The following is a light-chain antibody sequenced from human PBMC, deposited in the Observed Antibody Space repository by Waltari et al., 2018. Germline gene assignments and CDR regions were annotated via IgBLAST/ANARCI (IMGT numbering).Light chain of an antibody. Sequence: SYVLTQPPSVSVAPGKTATITCGGNNVVTRNVHWYQRKPGQAPVLLIYYDDDRPSGIPERFSGSASGNTATLTISRVEAGDEADYYCQVWESSSEVLFGGGTKLTVL. CDR1: NVVTRN. CDR2: YDD. J-gene: IGLJ2*01. CDR3: QVWESSSEVL. V-gene: IGLV3-21*01.